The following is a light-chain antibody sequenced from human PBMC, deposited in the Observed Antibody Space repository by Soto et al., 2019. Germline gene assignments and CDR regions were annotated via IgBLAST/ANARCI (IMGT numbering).Light chain of an antibody. CDR2: GAS. CDR3: QQYNNWPPWT. Sequence: EIVMTQSPATLSVSPGERATLSCRASQSVSSSLAWYQQKPGQSPRLLIHGASTRATGIPARFSGSGSGTEFILTISGLQSEDFAVYYCQQYNNWPPWTFGQGTKVEIK. CDR1: QSVSSS. V-gene: IGKV3-15*01. J-gene: IGKJ1*01.